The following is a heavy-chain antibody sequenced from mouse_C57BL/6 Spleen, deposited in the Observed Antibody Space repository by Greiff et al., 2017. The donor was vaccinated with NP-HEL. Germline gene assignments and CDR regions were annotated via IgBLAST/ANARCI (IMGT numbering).Heavy chain of an antibody. J-gene: IGHJ2*01. CDR1: GYSFTGYY. Sequence: VQLQQSGPELVKPGASVKISCKASGYSFTGYYMNWVKQSPEKSLEWIGEINPSTGGTTYNQKFKAKATLTVDKSSSTAYMQLKSLTSEDSAVYYCARGYYSLDYWGQGTTLTVSS. D-gene: IGHD2-12*01. V-gene: IGHV1-42*01. CDR2: INPSTGGT. CDR3: ARGYYSLDY.